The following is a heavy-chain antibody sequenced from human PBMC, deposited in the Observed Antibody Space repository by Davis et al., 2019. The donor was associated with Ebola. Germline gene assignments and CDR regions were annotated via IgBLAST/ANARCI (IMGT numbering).Heavy chain of an antibody. CDR3: ARVIQCTNGVFQMSYFDY. CDR1: GYSISSGYY. D-gene: IGHD2-8*01. V-gene: IGHV4-38-2*02. CDR2: IYHSGST. J-gene: IGHJ4*02. Sequence: MPSETLSLTCTVSGYSISSGYYWGWIRQPPGQGLEWIGSIYHSGSTYYNPSLKSRVTISVDTSKNQFSLKLSSGTAADTAVYYCARVIQCTNGVFQMSYFDYWGQGTLVTVSS.